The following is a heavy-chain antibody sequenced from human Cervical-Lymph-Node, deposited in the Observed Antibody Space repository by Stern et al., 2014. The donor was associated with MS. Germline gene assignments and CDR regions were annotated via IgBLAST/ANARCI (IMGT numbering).Heavy chain of an antibody. CDR2: IWYDGSNK. Sequence: VQLVESGGGVVQPGRSLRLSCAASGFTFSSYGMHWVRQAPGKGLDWGAVIWYDGSNKYYADSVKGRFTISRDNSKNTLYLQMNSLRVEDTAVYYCARSSSPSPYYYYGMDVWGQGTTVTVSS. V-gene: IGHV3-33*01. J-gene: IGHJ6*02. CDR1: GFTFSSYG. CDR3: ARSSSPSPYYYYGMDV. D-gene: IGHD6-13*01.